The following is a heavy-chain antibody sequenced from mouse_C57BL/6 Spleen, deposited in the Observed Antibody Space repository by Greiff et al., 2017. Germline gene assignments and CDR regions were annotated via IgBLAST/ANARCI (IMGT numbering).Heavy chain of an antibody. D-gene: IGHD3-2*02. J-gene: IGHJ4*01. CDR1: GYTFTSYW. V-gene: IGHV1-55*01. CDR3: ATAQGYYAMDY. Sequence: VKLQESGAELVKPGASVKMSCKASGYTFTSYWITWVKQRPGQGLEWIGDIYPGSGSTNYNEKFKSKATLTVDTSSSTAYMQLSSLTSEDSAVYYCATAQGYYAMDYWGQGTSVTVSS. CDR2: IYPGSGST.